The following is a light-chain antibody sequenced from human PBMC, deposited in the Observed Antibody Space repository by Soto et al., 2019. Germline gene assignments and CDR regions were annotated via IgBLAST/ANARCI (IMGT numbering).Light chain of an antibody. Sequence: QSVLTQPPSASGTPGQRVTISCSGSXSNIGSNTVNWYQQLPGTAPKLLIYSNNQRPSGVPDRFSGSKSGTSASLAISGLQSEDEADYYCAAWDDSLNGYVFGTGTKLTVL. V-gene: IGLV1-44*01. CDR1: XSNIGSNT. CDR2: SNN. CDR3: AAWDDSLNGYV. J-gene: IGLJ1*01.